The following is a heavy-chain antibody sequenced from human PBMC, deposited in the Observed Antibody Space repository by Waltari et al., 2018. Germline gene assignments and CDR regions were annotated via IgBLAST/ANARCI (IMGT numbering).Heavy chain of an antibody. V-gene: IGHV3-33*08. CDR3: ARFLDSSGLFDY. CDR1: GFTFSSYG. J-gene: IGHJ4*02. D-gene: IGHD3-22*01. Sequence: QVQLVESGGGVVQPGRSLRLSCAASGFTFSSYGMHWVRQAPGKGLVWVGRRSPNNGNKDYGQKFHGIVTLSVHSSKNQFSLKLGAVTAAYTAGYYCARFLDSSGLFDYWGQGTLVTVSS. CDR2: RSPNNGNK.